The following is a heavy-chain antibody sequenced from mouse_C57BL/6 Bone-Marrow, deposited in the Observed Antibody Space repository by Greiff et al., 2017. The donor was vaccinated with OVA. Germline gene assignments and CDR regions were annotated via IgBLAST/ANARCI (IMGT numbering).Heavy chain of an antibody. J-gene: IGHJ1*03. CDR2: IYPGDGDT. V-gene: IGHV1-80*01. Sequence: QVPLQQSGAELVKPGASVKISCKASGYAFSSYWMNWVKQRPGKGLEWIGQIYPGDGDTNYNGKFKGKATLTADKSSSTAYMQRSSVSSEDSSFYFDAIRAVLATRWYFGVWCTGTTVTVSS. D-gene: IGHD1-1*01. CDR1: GYAFSSYW. CDR3: AIRAVLATRWYFGV.